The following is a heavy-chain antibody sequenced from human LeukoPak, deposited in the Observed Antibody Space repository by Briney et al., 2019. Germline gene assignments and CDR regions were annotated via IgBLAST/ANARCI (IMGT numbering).Heavy chain of an antibody. CDR2: IIPILGIA. D-gene: IGHD5-12*01. V-gene: IGHV1-69*04. CDR1: GGTFSSYA. Sequence: SVKVSCKASGGTFSSYAISWVRQAPGQGLEWMGRIIPILGIANYAQKFQGRVTITADKSTSTAYMELSSLRSEDTAVYYCARGISQRGYSGLPIDVWGQGTTVTVSS. J-gene: IGHJ6*02. CDR3: ARGISQRGYSGLPIDV.